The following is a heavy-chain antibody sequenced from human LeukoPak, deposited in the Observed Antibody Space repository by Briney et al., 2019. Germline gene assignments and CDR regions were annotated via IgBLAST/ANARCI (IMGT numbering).Heavy chain of an antibody. CDR2: IYYSGST. CDR1: GGSISSTTYY. J-gene: IGHJ4*02. CDR3: ARLVPDY. D-gene: IGHD6-6*01. Sequence: PSETLSLTCTVSGGSISSTTYYWGWIRQPPGKGLEWIGSIYYSGSTNYNPSLKSRVTISVDTSKNQFSLKLSSVTAADTAVYYCARLVPDYWGQGTLVTVSS. V-gene: IGHV4-39*07.